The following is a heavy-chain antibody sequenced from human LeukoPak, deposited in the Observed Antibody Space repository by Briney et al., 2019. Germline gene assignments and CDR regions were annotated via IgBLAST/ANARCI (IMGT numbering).Heavy chain of an antibody. Sequence: KPSETLSLTCAVYGGSFGGYYWSWIRQPPGKGLEWIGEINHSGSTNYNPSLKSRVTISVDTSKNQFSLKLSSVTAADTAVYYCAKDSSRYSSSRFDYWGQGTLVTVSS. CDR1: GGSFGGYY. CDR3: AKDSSRYSSSRFDY. V-gene: IGHV4-34*01. D-gene: IGHD6-13*01. J-gene: IGHJ4*02. CDR2: INHSGST.